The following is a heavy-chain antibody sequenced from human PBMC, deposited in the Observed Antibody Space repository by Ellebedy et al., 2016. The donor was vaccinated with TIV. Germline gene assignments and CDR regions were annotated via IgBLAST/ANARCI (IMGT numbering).Heavy chain of an antibody. J-gene: IGHJ4*02. Sequence: GESLKISCAASGFTFSNYWMHWVRQAPGKGLVWVSRIKSDGSITNYADSVKGRFTISRDNARNTLYLQMNSLRAEDTAVYYCATQSEGYWGQGTLVTVSS. V-gene: IGHV3-74*01. CDR1: GFTFSNYW. CDR3: ATQSEGY. CDR2: IKSDGSIT.